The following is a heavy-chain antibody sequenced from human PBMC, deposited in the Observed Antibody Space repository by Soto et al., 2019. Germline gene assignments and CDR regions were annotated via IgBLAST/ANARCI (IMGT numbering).Heavy chain of an antibody. CDR3: TTRIDYYDSSGYTDY. CDR2: IRNKANSYAT. CDR1: GFTFSGSA. Sequence: GGSLRLSCAASGFTFSGSAMHWVRQASGSGLEWVGRIRNKANSYATAYAASVNGRFTISRDDSKNTAYLQMNSLKTEDTAVYYCTTRIDYYDSSGYTDYWGQETLVTVSS. V-gene: IGHV3-73*01. J-gene: IGHJ4*02. D-gene: IGHD3-22*01.